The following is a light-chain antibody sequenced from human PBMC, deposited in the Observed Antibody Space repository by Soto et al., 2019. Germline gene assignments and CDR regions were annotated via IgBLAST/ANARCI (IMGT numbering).Light chain of an antibody. J-gene: IGLJ1*01. V-gene: IGLV2-11*01. CDR2: DVT. Sequence: QSALTQPRSVSGSPGQSVAISCTGTSSDVGAYDYVSWYQQHPGKAPKLMIYDVTKRPSGVPDRFSGSKSGNTASLTISGLQPEDESDYYCCSYARSPYVFGTGTKVTVL. CDR1: SSDVGAYDY. CDR3: CSYARSPYV.